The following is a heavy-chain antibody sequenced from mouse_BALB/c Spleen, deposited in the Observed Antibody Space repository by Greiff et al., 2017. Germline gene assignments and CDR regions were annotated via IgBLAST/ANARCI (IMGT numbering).Heavy chain of an antibody. CDR2: VNPNNGGT. CDR1: GYTFTDYY. J-gene: IGHJ2*01. D-gene: IGHD2-14*01. Sequence: EVQLQQSGPELVKPGASVKISCKASGYTFTDYYMNWVKQSHGKSLEWIGLVNPNNGGTSYNQKFKGKATLTVDKSSSTAYMELRSLTSEDSAVYYCARKDRYDFDYWGQGTTLTVSS. V-gene: IGHV1-26*01. CDR3: ARKDRYDFDY.